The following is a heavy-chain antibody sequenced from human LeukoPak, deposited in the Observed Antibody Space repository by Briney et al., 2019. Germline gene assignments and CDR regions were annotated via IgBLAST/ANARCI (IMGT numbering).Heavy chain of an antibody. J-gene: IGHJ4*02. Sequence: GASVKVSCKVSGYTLTELSMHWVRQAPGKGLEWMGGSDPEDGETIYAQKFQGRVTMTEDTSTDTAYMELSSLRSEDTAVYYCASHYGSGSYYFPYWGQGTLVTVSS. D-gene: IGHD3-10*01. V-gene: IGHV1-24*01. CDR2: SDPEDGET. CDR3: ASHYGSGSYYFPY. CDR1: GYTLTELS.